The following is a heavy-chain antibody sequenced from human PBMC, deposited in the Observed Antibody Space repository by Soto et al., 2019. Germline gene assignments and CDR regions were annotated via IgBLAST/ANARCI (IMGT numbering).Heavy chain of an antibody. CDR2: IGTAGDP. CDR3: ARGRGILLWFGELLSGLEVEYGMDV. CDR1: GFTFSSYD. D-gene: IGHD3-10*01. Sequence: PGGSLRLSCAASGFTFSSYDMHWVRQATGKGLEWVSAIGTAGDPYYPGSVKGRFTISRENAKNSLYLQMNSLRAGDTAVYYCARGRGILLWFGELLSGLEVEYGMDVWGQGTTVTVSS. V-gene: IGHV3-13*05. J-gene: IGHJ6*02.